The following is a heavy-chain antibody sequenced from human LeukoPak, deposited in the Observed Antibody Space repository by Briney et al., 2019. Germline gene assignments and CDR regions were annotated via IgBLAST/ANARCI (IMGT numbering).Heavy chain of an antibody. CDR2: INPNSGGT. J-gene: IGHJ4*02. CDR1: GYTFTGYY. CDR3: ARLRHYYNSSGGFDY. V-gene: IGHV1-2*02. Sequence: ASVKVSCKASGYTFTGYYMHWVRQAPGQGLEWMGWINPNSGGTNYAQKFQGRVTMTRDTSISTAYMELSRLRSDDTAVYYCARLRHYYNSSGGFDYWGQGTLVTVSS. D-gene: IGHD3-22*01.